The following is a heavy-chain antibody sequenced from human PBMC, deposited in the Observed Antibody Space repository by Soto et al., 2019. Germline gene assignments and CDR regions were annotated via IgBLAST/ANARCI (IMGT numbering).Heavy chain of an antibody. V-gene: IGHV4-34*01. CDR1: GGYLY. CDR2: IRHSGST. J-gene: IGHJ6*02. Sequence: QVQLQQWGAGLLKPSETLSINWPGYGGYLYWTWIRQPPGKGLEWIGEIRHSGSTNYTPSLKSRVSISVDRSKRQVSLTVCSVTAADTAVYYCARGGGDYDYAVVVWGQGTTVTVSS. D-gene: IGHD4-17*01. CDR3: ARGGGDYDYAVVV.